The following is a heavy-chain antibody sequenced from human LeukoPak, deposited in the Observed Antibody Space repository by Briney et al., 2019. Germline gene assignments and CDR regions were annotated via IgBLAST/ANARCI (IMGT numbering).Heavy chain of an antibody. CDR2: IYTSGST. D-gene: IGHD3-22*01. Sequence: SETLSLTCTVSGGSISSSCCSWMRQPAGKGLEWIGRIYTSGSTNYNPSLKSRVTMSVDTSKNQFSLKLSSVTAADTAVYYCARGQYYYDNSGSRYFDYWGQGTLVTVSS. V-gene: IGHV4-4*07. CDR3: ARGQYYYDNSGSRYFDY. CDR1: GGSISSSC. J-gene: IGHJ4*02.